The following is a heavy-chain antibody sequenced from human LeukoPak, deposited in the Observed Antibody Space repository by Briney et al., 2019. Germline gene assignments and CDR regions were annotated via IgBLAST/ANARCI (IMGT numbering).Heavy chain of an antibody. D-gene: IGHD2-2*02. Sequence: GGSLRLSCAASGFTFSSYGMHWVRQAPGKGLEWVAFIRYDGSNKYYADSVKGRFTISRDNSKNTLYLQMNSLRAEDTAVYYCLRPINDIVVVPAAIKYYYYMDVWGKGTTVTVSS. J-gene: IGHJ6*03. CDR2: IRYDGSNK. CDR3: LRPINDIVVVPAAIKYYYYMDV. V-gene: IGHV3-30*02. CDR1: GFTFSSYG.